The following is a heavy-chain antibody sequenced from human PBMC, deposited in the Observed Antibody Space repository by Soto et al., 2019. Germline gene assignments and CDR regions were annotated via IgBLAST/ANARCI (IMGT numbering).Heavy chain of an antibody. CDR3: ARVPRYNWNYAVDY. Sequence: ASVKVSCKASGYTFTIYAIHWVFQAPGQRLEWMGWINPGNGNTRYSQKFQGRVTISRDTSASTAYMEMSSLRFEDTAVYYCARVPRYNWNYAVDYWGHRTLVTVSS. J-gene: IGHJ4*01. D-gene: IGHD1-7*01. CDR2: INPGNGNT. V-gene: IGHV1-3*01. CDR1: GYTFTIYA.